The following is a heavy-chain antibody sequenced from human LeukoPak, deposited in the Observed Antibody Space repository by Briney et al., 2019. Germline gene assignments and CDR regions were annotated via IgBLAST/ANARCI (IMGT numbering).Heavy chain of an antibody. CDR2: ISRSGGST. V-gene: IGHV3-23*01. Sequence: PGGSVRLSCAASGFTFSNYAMSWVRRSPGKGLEWVSGISRSGGSTYYADSVKGRFTISRDNSKNTLYLQMNSLRAEDTAVYYCTRVLYSSGWYGDHYWGQGTLVTVSS. D-gene: IGHD6-19*01. CDR1: GFTFSNYA. J-gene: IGHJ4*02. CDR3: TRVLYSSGWYGDHY.